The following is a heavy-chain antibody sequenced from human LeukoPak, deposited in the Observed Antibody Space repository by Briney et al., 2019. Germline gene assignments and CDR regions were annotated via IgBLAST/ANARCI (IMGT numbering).Heavy chain of an antibody. V-gene: IGHV3-20*04. CDR1: GFTFDDYG. CDR2: INWNGGST. CDR3: ATNPRIAAAGRPVGFDY. D-gene: IGHD6-13*01. Sequence: GGSLRLSCAASGFTFDDYGMSWVRQAPGKGLEWVSGINWNGGSTGYADSVKGRFTVSRDNAKNSLYLQMNSLRAEDTAVYYCATNPRIAAAGRPVGFDYWGQGTLVTVSS. J-gene: IGHJ4*02.